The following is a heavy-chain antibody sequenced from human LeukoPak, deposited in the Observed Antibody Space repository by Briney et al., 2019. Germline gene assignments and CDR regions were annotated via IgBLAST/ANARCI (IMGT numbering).Heavy chain of an antibody. CDR3: ARDRGSGYFVGIPEDY. V-gene: IGHV1-2*02. CDR1: GYTFTGYY. CDR2: INPNSGGT. J-gene: IGHJ4*02. D-gene: IGHD6-13*01. Sequence: ASVKVSCKASGYTFTGYYMHWVRQAPGQGLEWMGWINPNSGGTNYAQKFQGRVTMTRDTSISTAYMELSRLRSDDTAVYYCARDRGSGYFVGIPEDYWGQGTLVTVSS.